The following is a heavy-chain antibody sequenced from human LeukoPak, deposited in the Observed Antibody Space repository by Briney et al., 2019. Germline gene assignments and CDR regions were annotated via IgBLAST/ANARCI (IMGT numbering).Heavy chain of an antibody. D-gene: IGHD6-6*01. CDR1: GGSISSYY. V-gene: IGHV4-4*09. CDR3: PTLEPEYSSPYFDY. Sequence: SETLSLTCTVSGGSISSYYWSWIRQPPGKGLEWIGYIYTSGSTNYNPSLKSRVTISVDTSKNQFSLKLSSVTAADTAVYYCPTLEPEYSSPYFDYWGQGTLVTVSS. CDR2: IYTSGST. J-gene: IGHJ4*02.